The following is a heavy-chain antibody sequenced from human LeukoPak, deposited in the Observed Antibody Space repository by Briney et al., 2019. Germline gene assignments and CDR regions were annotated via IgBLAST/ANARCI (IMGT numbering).Heavy chain of an antibody. CDR1: GYTFTGYY. Sequence: ASVKVSCKASGYTFTGYYMHWVRQAPGQGLEWMGRINPNSGGTNYAQKFQGRVTMTRNTSISTAYMELSSLRSEDTAVYYCARDYCSGGSCLSYWGQGTLVTVSS. J-gene: IGHJ4*02. D-gene: IGHD2-15*01. V-gene: IGHV1-2*06. CDR3: ARDYCSGGSCLSY. CDR2: INPNSGGT.